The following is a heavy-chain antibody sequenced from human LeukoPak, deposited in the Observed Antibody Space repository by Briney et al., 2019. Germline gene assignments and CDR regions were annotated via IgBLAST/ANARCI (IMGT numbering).Heavy chain of an antibody. V-gene: IGHV1-8*01. CDR3: ARGWGSSWSQSFDY. J-gene: IGHJ4*02. D-gene: IGHD6-13*01. Sequence: ASVKVSCKASGYTFTNYDINWVRQATGQGLEWMGWMNPNSGNTGYAQKFQGRVTMTRNTSISTAYMELSSLRSEDAAVYYCARGWGSSWSQSFDYWGRGALVTVSS. CDR1: GYTFTNYD. CDR2: MNPNSGNT.